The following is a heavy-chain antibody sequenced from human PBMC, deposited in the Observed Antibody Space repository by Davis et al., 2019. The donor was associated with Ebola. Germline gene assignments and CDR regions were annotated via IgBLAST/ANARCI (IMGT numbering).Heavy chain of an antibody. V-gene: IGHV3-23*01. CDR1: GFTFSSYA. CDR3: ARIYYYYYGMDV. J-gene: IGHJ6*02. CDR2: ISGSGGST. Sequence: GESLKISCAASGFTFSSYAMSWVRQAPGKGLEWVSAISGSGGSTYYADSVKGRFTISRDNSKNTLYLQMYSLRAEDTAVYYCARIYYYYYGMDVWGQGTTVTVSS.